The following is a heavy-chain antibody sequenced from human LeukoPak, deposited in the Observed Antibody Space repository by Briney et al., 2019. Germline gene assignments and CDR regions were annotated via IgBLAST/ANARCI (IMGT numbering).Heavy chain of an antibody. V-gene: IGHV4-61*01. J-gene: IGHJ6*03. CDR2: IYTSGTT. Sequence: SETLSLTCTVSGGSISSGTYYWSWIRQPPGKGLEWIGRIYTSGTTKYNPSLKSRVTISVDTSKNQFSLRLSSVTAADTAVYYCARGRGPDYDYYYMDVWGKGTTVTVSS. CDR3: ARGRGPDYDYYYMDV. CDR1: GGSISSGTYY.